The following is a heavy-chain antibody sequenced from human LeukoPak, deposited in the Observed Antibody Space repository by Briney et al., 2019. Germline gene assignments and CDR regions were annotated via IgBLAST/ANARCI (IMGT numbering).Heavy chain of an antibody. V-gene: IGHV3-33*01. CDR1: GFTFSSYG. J-gene: IGHJ3*02. D-gene: IGHD4-17*01. CDR3: ARPLSLYGDHDGAFDI. Sequence: GGSLRLSCAASGFTFSSYGMHWVRQAPGKGLEWVAVIWYDGSNKYYADSVKGRFTISRDNSKNTLYLQMNSLRAEDTAVYYCARPLSLYGDHDGAFDIWGQGTMVTVSS. CDR2: IWYDGSNK.